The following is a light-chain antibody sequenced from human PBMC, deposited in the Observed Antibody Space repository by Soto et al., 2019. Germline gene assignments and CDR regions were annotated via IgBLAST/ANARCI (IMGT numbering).Light chain of an antibody. Sequence: EIVMTQSPATLSVSPGERATLFCRASQSISSNLAWYQQKPGQAPRLLIYGASTRATGIPAKFSGSVSGTEFTLTINSLQSEDFAVYYCQQYNSWPPKTFGQGTKVEIK. CDR1: QSISSN. CDR3: QQYNSWPPKT. V-gene: IGKV3-15*01. J-gene: IGKJ1*01. CDR2: GAS.